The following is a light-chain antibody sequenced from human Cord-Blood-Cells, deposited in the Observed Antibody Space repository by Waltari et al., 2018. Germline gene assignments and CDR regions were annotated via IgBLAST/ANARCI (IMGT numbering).Light chain of an antibody. CDR3: QQSYSTPPT. J-gene: IGKJ2*01. V-gene: IGKV1-39*01. CDR2: AAS. CDR1: QSISSY. Sequence: IQMTQYQSSLSASVGDRVTITCRASQSISSYLNWYQQKPGKAPKLLIYAASSLQSGVPSRFSGSGSGTDFTLTISSLQPEDFATYYCQQSYSTPPTFGQGTKLEIK.